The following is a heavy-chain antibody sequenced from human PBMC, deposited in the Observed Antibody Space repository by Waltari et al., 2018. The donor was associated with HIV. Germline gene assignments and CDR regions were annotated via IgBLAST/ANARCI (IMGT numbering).Heavy chain of an antibody. CDR1: GFTFSISY. J-gene: IGHJ6*02. CDR2: ISSSGGNL. CDR3: ATSRITMIVRGLDV. V-gene: IGHV3-11*04. D-gene: IGHD3-22*01. Sequence: QVQLVESGGGLVKPGGSLRLSCAASGFTFSISYMTWIRQAPGKGLEWVSYISSSGGNLHYADSVKGRFSISRDNAKNLLYLQMNSLRAEDTAVYYCATSRITMIVRGLDVWGQGTTVTVSS.